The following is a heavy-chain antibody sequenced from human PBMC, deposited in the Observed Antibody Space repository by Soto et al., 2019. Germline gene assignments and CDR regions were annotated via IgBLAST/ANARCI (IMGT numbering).Heavy chain of an antibody. CDR3: AREVGYGDFSAALLD. V-gene: IGHV1-69*01. Sequence: VQLMQSGAEVKKPGSSVKVSCKASGGTFSSHSINWVRQAPGQGLEWMGGVISLFGTANYAHNFKGRVTITADQSTSPAYMELNSLRSDDTAVYYCAREVGYGDFSAALLDGGQGTLVTVSS. D-gene: IGHD4-17*01. CDR1: GGTFSSHS. CDR2: VISLFGTA. J-gene: IGHJ4*02.